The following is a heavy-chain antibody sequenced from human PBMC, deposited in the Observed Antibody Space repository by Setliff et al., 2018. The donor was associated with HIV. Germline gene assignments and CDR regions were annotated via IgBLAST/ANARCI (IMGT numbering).Heavy chain of an antibody. V-gene: IGHV4-34*01. CDR2: INHSGSS. Sequence: SETLSLTCAVYGGSFSGHYWPWICQPTGKGLEWIGEINHSGSSNYSPSLESRVTISVDTYKNQFSLKLRSVTAADTAVYYCASRENPSGGYPKGWFDPWGQGTLVTVSS. D-gene: IGHD2-15*01. CDR1: GGSFSGHY. J-gene: IGHJ5*02. CDR3: ASRENPSGGYPKGWFDP.